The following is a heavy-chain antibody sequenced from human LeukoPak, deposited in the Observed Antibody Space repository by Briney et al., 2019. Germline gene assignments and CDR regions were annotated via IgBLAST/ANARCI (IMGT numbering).Heavy chain of an antibody. V-gene: IGHV1-2*02. CDR1: GYTFTVYY. CDR3: ARSYSSSWYDMSAFDI. J-gene: IGHJ3*02. Sequence: ASVKVSCKASGYTFTVYYIHWVRQAPGQGLEWMGWINPNSGGTNYTQKFQGRVTMTRDTSISTAYMELSRLRSDDTAVSYCARSYSSSWYDMSAFDIWGQGTMVTVSS. CDR2: INPNSGGT. D-gene: IGHD6-13*01.